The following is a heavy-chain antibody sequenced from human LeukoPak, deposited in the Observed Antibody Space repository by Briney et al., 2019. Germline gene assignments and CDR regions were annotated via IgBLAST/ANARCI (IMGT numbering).Heavy chain of an antibody. CDR3: ARVTVSSYYYYYMDV. J-gene: IGHJ6*03. CDR2: IYTSGST. CDR1: GGSISSYY. D-gene: IGHD6-6*01. Sequence: SETLSLTCTVSGGSISSYYWSWIRQPAGKGLEWIGRIYTSGSTNYNPSLKSRVTMSVDTSKNQFSLKLSSVTAADTAVYYCARVTVSSYYYYYMDVWAKGPRSPSP. V-gene: IGHV4-4*07.